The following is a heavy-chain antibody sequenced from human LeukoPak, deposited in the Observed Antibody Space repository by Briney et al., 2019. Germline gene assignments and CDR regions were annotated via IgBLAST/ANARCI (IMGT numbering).Heavy chain of an antibody. V-gene: IGHV4-4*07. CDR1: GGSISSYY. Sequence: SETLSLTCTVSGGSISSYYWSWIRQPAGKGLEWIGRIYTSGSTNYNPSLKSQVTMSVDTSKNQFSLRLSSVTAADTAVYYCARAYDILSPPDYWGQGTLVTVSS. CDR2: IYTSGST. CDR3: ARAYDILSPPDY. J-gene: IGHJ4*02. D-gene: IGHD3-9*01.